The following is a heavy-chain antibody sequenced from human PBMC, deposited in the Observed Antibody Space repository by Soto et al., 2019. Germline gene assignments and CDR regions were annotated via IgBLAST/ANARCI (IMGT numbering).Heavy chain of an antibody. J-gene: IGHJ6*02. V-gene: IGHV1-69*13. D-gene: IGHD6-6*01. CDR1: GYTLTEVS. CDR2: IIPIFGTA. Sequence: GASVKVSCKVSGYTLTEVSMHWVRQAPGQGLEWMGGIIPIFGTANYAQKFQGRVTITADESTSTAYMELSSLRSEDTAVYYCASKLAEATNYYYYGMDVWGQGTTVTVSS. CDR3: ASKLAEATNYYYYGMDV.